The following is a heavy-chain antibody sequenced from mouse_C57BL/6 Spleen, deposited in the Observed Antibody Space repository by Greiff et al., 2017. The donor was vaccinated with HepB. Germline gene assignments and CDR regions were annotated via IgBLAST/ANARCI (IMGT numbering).Heavy chain of an antibody. J-gene: IGHJ4*01. Sequence: DVKLQESGPGMVKPSQSLSLTCTVTGYSITSGYDWHWIRHFPGNKLEWMGYISYSGSTNYNPSLKSRISITHDTSKNHFFLKLNSVTTEDTATYYCARGDGYLYAMDYWGQGTSVTVSS. V-gene: IGHV3-1*01. D-gene: IGHD2-3*01. CDR2: ISYSGST. CDR1: GYSITSGYD. CDR3: ARGDGYLYAMDY.